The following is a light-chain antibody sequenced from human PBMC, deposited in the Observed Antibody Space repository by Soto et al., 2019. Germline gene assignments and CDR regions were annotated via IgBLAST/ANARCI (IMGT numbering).Light chain of an antibody. Sequence: DIQMTQSPSTLSSSLGDRVTISCRASQSISSWLAWYQQKPGKAPKLRIYKASTLESGVPSRFSGSGSGTEFTLTISSLQPEDFATYYCQQYNSYSQTFGQGTKVHIK. CDR1: QSISSW. CDR2: KAS. J-gene: IGKJ1*01. V-gene: IGKV1-5*03. CDR3: QQYNSYSQT.